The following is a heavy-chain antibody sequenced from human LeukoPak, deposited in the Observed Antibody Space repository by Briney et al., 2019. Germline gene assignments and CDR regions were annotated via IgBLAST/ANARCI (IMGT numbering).Heavy chain of an antibody. CDR3: AKEDQPDY. CDR1: GGSISSYY. Sequence: PSETLSLTCTVSGGSISSYYWSWVRQAPGKGLEWVSAISGSGGSTYYADSVKGRFTISRDNSKNTLYLQMNSLRAEDTAVYYCAKEDQPDYWGQGTLVTVSS. J-gene: IGHJ4*02. CDR2: ISGSGGST. V-gene: IGHV3-23*01.